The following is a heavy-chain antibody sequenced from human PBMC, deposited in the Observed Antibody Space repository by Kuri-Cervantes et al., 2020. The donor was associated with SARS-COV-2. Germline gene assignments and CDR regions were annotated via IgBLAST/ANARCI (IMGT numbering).Heavy chain of an antibody. V-gene: IGHV3-23*01. D-gene: IGHD2-21*02. Sequence: GESLKISCAASGFTFSSYAMSWVRQAPGKGLEWVSAISGSGGSTYYADSVKGRFTISRDNSKNTLYLQMNSLRAEDTAVYYCARRAYCGGDCYLSDAFDIWGQGTMVTVSS. CDR1: GFTFSSYA. J-gene: IGHJ3*02. CDR2: ISGSGGST. CDR3: ARRAYCGGDCYLSDAFDI.